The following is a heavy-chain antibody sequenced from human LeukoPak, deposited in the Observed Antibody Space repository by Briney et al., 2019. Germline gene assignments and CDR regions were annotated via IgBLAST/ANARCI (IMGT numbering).Heavy chain of an antibody. CDR2: ISGSGGST. CDR3: AKDFSSTSCSYFDY. CDR1: GFTFSSYA. Sequence: GGSLRLSCAAAGFTFSSYAMSWVRQAPGKGLEWVSAISGSGGSTYYADSVKGRFTISRDNSKNTLYLQMNSLRAEDTAVYYCAKDFSSTSCSYFDYWGQGTLVTVSS. D-gene: IGHD2-2*01. J-gene: IGHJ4*02. V-gene: IGHV3-23*01.